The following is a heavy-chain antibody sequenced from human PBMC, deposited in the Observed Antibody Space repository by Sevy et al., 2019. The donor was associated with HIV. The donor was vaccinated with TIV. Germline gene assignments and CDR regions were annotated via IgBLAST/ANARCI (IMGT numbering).Heavy chain of an antibody. CDR2: INQNGSVK. V-gene: IGHV3-7*01. CDR3: VRAIASDGSF. Sequence: GGSLRPSCAASGFSLNNYWMNWVRQAPGKGLEWVANINQNGSVKYYVDSVRGRFTISRDNARNLVSLQMNNLRAEDTALYYCVRAIASDGSFWGQGTLVTVSS. J-gene: IGHJ4*02. D-gene: IGHD6-13*01. CDR1: GFSLNNYW.